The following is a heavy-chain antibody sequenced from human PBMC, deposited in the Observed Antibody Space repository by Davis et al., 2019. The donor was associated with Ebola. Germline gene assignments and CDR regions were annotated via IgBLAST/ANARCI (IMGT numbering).Heavy chain of an antibody. CDR1: GYSFTSYW. CDR2: IYPGDSDT. V-gene: IGHV5-51*01. D-gene: IGHD6-13*01. CDR3: ARDRARAAAGTGVYYYYGMDV. J-gene: IGHJ6*02. Sequence: GESLKISCKGSGYSFTSYWIGWVRQMPGKGLEWMGIIYPGDSDTRYSPSFQGQVTISADKSISTAYLQLSSLKASDTAMYYCARDRARAAAGTGVYYYYGMDVWGQGTTVTVSS.